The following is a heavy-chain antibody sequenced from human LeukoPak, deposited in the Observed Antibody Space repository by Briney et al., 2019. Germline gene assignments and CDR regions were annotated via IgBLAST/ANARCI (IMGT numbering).Heavy chain of an antibody. D-gene: IGHD5-24*01. V-gene: IGHV3-21*01. Sequence: GGSLRLSCAASGFTFSSYSMNWVRQAPGKGLEWVSSISSSSSYIYYADSVKGRFTISRDNAKNPLYLQMNSLRAEDTAVYYCARDRVEMATITGHDAFDIWGQGTMVTVSS. CDR2: ISSSSSYI. CDR1: GFTFSSYS. CDR3: ARDRVEMATITGHDAFDI. J-gene: IGHJ3*02.